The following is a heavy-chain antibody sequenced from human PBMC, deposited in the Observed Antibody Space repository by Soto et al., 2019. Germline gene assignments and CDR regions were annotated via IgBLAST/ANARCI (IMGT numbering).Heavy chain of an antibody. V-gene: IGHV2-70*11. Sequence: SGPTLVNPTQTLTLTCTFSGFSLSTSGMCVSWIRQPPGKALEWLARIDWDDDKYYSTSLKTRLTISKDTSKNQVVLTMTNMDPVDTATYYCAHTYYYDSSGYYYGYWGQGTLVTVSS. CDR3: AHTYYYDSSGYYYGY. J-gene: IGHJ4*02. CDR2: IDWDDDK. CDR1: GFSLSTSGMC. D-gene: IGHD3-22*01.